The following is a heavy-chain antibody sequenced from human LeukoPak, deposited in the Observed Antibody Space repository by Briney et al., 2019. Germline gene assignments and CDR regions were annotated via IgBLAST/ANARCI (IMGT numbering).Heavy chain of an antibody. V-gene: IGHV3-7*01. CDR3: ARDRVGTKRGYNWFDP. CDR2: IKKDGSEK. Sequence: GGSLRLSCAASGFTFSSYWMSWVRQAPGKGLEWVANIKKDGSEKYYVDSVKGRFTISRDNAKNSLYLQMNSLRAEDTAVYYCARDRVGTKRGYNWFDPWGQGTLVTVSS. D-gene: IGHD1-1*01. CDR1: GFTFSSYW. J-gene: IGHJ5*02.